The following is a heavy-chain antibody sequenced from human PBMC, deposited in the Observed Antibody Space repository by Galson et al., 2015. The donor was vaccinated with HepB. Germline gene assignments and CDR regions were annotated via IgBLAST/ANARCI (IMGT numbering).Heavy chain of an antibody. CDR3: ARVEITMIVVVIHESMDV. J-gene: IGHJ6*02. V-gene: IGHV3-21*01. CDR2: ISSSSSYI. Sequence: SLRLSCAASGFTFSSYSMNWVRQAPGKGLEWVSSISSSSSYIYYADSVKGRFTISRDNAKNSLYLQMNSLRAEDTAVYYCARVEITMIVVVIHESMDVWGQGTTVTVSS. D-gene: IGHD3-22*01. CDR1: GFTFSSYS.